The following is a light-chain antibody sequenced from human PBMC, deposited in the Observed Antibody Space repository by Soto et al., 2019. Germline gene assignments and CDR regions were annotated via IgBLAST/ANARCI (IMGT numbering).Light chain of an antibody. J-gene: IGKJ1*01. CDR2: GQS. CDR1: QRVXSN. CDR3: QQYNKWPPWT. Sequence: IVMTQCPATLSVSPGERATLSCRASQRVXSNLAWYEQKPGQSTRVLIXGQSTRATGIPARFSGSGSGREFTLTISSLQSEDFSFYYCQQYNKWPPWTVGQGTKVDIK. V-gene: IGKV3-15*01.